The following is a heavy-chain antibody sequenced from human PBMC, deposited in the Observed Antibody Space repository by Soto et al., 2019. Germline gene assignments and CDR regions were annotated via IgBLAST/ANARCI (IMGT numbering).Heavy chain of an antibody. CDR1: GFTFSSYW. D-gene: IGHD2-8*01. J-gene: IGHJ4*02. V-gene: IGHV3-7*01. Sequence: GGSLRLSCAASGFTFSSYWMSWVRQAPGKGLEWVANIKQDGSEKYYADSVKGRFTISRDNSKNTLYLQMNSLRAEDTAVYYCARGLGTPVSEVVYWGQGTLVTVSS. CDR3: ARGLGTPVSEVVY. CDR2: IKQDGSEK.